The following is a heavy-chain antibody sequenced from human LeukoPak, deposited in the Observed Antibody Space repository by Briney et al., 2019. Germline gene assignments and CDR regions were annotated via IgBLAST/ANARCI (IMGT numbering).Heavy chain of an antibody. CDR1: GGSISSYY. CDR2: IYYSGST. V-gene: IGHV4-59*01. Sequence: SETLSLTCTVSGGSISSYYWSWIRQPPGKGLEWIGYIYYSGSTNYNPSLKSRVAISVDTSKNQFSLKLSSVTAADTAVYYCARARRGQQLVRGDAGVFDYWGQGTLVTVSS. CDR3: ARARRGQQLVRGDAGVFDY. D-gene: IGHD6-13*01. J-gene: IGHJ4*02.